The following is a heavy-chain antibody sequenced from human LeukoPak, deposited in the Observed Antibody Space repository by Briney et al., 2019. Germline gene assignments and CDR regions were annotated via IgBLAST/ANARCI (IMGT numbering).Heavy chain of an antibody. D-gene: IGHD3-10*01. CDR3: ARGNRGLLWFVELSNNWFDP. Sequence: SETLSLTCAVYGGSFSGYYWSWIRQPPGKGLEWIGEINHSGSTNYNPSLKSRVTISVDTSKNQFSLKLSSVTAADTAVYYCARGNRGLLWFVELSNNWFDPWGQGTLVTVSS. V-gene: IGHV4-34*01. CDR1: GGSFSGYY. CDR2: INHSGST. J-gene: IGHJ5*02.